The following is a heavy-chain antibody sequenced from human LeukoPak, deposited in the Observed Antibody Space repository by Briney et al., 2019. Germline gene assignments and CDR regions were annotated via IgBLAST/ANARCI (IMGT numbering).Heavy chain of an antibody. CDR1: GFTFSSYA. Sequence: GGSLRLSCAASGFTFSSYAMSWVRQAPGKGLEWVSAISGSAGSTYYADSVKGRFTISRDNSKNTLYLQMNSLTAEDTAIYYCVSGGDYHVRLCTYWGQGTLVTVSS. D-gene: IGHD4-17*01. V-gene: IGHV3-23*01. CDR2: ISGSAGST. J-gene: IGHJ4*01. CDR3: VSGGDYHVRLCTY.